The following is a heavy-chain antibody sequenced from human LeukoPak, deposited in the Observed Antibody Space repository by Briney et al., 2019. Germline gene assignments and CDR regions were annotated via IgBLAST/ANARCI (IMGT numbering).Heavy chain of an antibody. Sequence: SVKVSCKASGGTFSSYAISWVRQAPRQGLEWMGGIIPIFGTANYAQKFQGRVTITADESTSTAYMELSSLRSEDTAVYYCAREVVTPSAFDIWGQGTMVTVSS. CDR2: IIPIFGTA. V-gene: IGHV1-69*13. CDR3: AREVVTPSAFDI. CDR1: GGTFSSYA. J-gene: IGHJ3*02. D-gene: IGHD2-21*02.